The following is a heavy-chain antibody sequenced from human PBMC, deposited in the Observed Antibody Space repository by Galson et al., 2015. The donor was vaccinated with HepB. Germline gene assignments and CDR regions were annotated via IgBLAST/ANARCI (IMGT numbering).Heavy chain of an antibody. Sequence: SLRLSCAASGFTFSRYGMHWVRQAPGKGLEWVAVISYHGSNKYYADSVKGRFSISRDNSKNTLYLQMNSLRAEDTAVYYCAKGGYDISPGYGAGYYFDYWGQGTLVTVSS. CDR3: AKGGYDISPGYGAGYYFDY. V-gene: IGHV3-30*18. D-gene: IGHD3-9*01. J-gene: IGHJ4*02. CDR2: ISYHGSNK. CDR1: GFTFSRYG.